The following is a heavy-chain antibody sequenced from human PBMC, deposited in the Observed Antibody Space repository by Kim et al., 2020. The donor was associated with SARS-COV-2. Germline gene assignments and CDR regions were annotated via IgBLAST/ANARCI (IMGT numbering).Heavy chain of an antibody. Sequence: SVKGRFTISRDNSKRTLFLEMNNLGTEDTAVYYCAKPLPLPAHHQFDCWGQGTLVTVSS. V-gene: IGHV3-23*01. J-gene: IGHJ4*02. D-gene: IGHD2-2*01. CDR3: AKPLPLPAHHQFDC.